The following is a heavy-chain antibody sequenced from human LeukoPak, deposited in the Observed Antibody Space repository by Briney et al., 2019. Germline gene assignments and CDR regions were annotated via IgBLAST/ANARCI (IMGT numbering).Heavy chain of an antibody. CDR3: ARDLNYYGSGSYWRIFDY. CDR2: IIPIFGTA. V-gene: IGHV1-69*06. CDR1: GGTFSSYA. D-gene: IGHD3-10*01. J-gene: IGHJ4*02. Sequence: ASVKVSCKASGGTFSSYAISWVRQAPGQGLEWMGGIIPIFGTANYAQKFQGRVTITADKPTSTAYMELSSLRSEDTAVYYCARDLNYYGSGSYWRIFDYWGQGTLVTVSS.